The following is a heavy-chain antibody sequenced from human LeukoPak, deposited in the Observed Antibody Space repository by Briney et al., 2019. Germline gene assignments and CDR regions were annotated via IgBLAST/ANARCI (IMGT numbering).Heavy chain of an antibody. CDR1: GFTFSRYA. CDR2: LSDSGGST. CDR3: AKGVGTFDY. Sequence: GSLRLSCVASGFTFSRYAMAWVRQVPGKGLEWVSTLSDSGGSTYYADSVRGRFTISRDNSRNTLYLQMNSLRAEDTAIYYCAKGVGTFDYWGQGTLVTVSS. J-gene: IGHJ4*02. D-gene: IGHD2-21*02. V-gene: IGHV3-23*01.